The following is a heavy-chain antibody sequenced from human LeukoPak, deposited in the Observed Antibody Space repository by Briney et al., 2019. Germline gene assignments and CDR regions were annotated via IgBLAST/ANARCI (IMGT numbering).Heavy chain of an antibody. V-gene: IGHV3-66*04. J-gene: IGHJ4*02. D-gene: IGHD6-6*01. CDR3: ARRSVPGRPGY. CDR2: IYSDGST. CDR1: GFTVSNND. Sequence: PGGSLRLSCAASGFTVSNNDIKWVRQAPGKGLEWVSLIYSDGSTHYTDSVKGRFPISRDNSKNTVYLQMNSLRGEDTAVYYCARRSVPGRPGYWGQGTLVTVSS.